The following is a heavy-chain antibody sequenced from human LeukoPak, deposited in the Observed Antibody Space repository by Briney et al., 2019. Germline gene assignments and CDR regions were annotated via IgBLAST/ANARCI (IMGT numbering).Heavy chain of an antibody. CDR1: GGSISSYY. CDR2: IYYSGST. Sequence: PSETLSLTCTVSGGSISSYYWSWIRQPPGEGLEWIGYIYYSGSTNYNPSLKSRVTISVDTSKNQFSLKLSSVTAADTAVYYCARDRAVEMATIQEGXXIWGXGXXVT. D-gene: IGHD5-24*01. V-gene: IGHV4-59*01. CDR3: ARDRAVEMATIQEGXXI. J-gene: IGHJ3*02.